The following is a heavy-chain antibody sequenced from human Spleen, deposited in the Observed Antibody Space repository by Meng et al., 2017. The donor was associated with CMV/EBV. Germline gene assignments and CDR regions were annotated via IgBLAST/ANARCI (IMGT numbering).Heavy chain of an antibody. Sequence: QVQLQQWGAGLLKPSETLSLTCAVYGGSFSGYYWSWIRQPPGKGLEWIGEINHSGSTNYNPSLKSRVTISVDTSKNQFSLKLSSVTAADTAVYYCARAVGVLWFGELTYFDYWGQGTLVTASS. D-gene: IGHD3-10*01. J-gene: IGHJ4*02. CDR3: ARAVGVLWFGELTYFDY. CDR2: INHSGST. V-gene: IGHV4-34*01. CDR1: GGSFSGYY.